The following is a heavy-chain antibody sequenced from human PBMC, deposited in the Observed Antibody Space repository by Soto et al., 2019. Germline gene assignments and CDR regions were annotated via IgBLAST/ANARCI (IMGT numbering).Heavy chain of an antibody. CDR3: ARAIGSRVCSGGSCYSVPWFDP. D-gene: IGHD2-15*01. J-gene: IGHJ5*02. CDR1: GGSISSGDYY. CDR2: IYYSGST. Sequence: PSETLSLTCTVSGGSISSGDYYWSWIRQPPGKGLEWIGYIYYSGSTYYNPSLKSRVTISVDTSKNQFSLKLSSVTAADTAVYYCARAIGSRVCSGGSCYSVPWFDPWGQGTLVTVSS. V-gene: IGHV4-30-4*01.